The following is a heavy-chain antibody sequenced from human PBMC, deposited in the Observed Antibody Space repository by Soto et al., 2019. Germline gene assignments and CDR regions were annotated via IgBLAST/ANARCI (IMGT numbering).Heavy chain of an antibody. V-gene: IGHV3-23*01. J-gene: IGHJ4*02. CDR3: ATIFIRRFDY. D-gene: IGHD3-10*01. CDR2: ITGSGGST. Sequence: PGGSLRLSCAASGFSFSDYAMTWVRQPPGMGLEWVSSITGSGGSTYYADSVKGRFIISRDNSKNTLYLQMNSVGVEDTAVYYCATIFIRRFDYCGLGTLVTVSS. CDR1: GFSFSDYA.